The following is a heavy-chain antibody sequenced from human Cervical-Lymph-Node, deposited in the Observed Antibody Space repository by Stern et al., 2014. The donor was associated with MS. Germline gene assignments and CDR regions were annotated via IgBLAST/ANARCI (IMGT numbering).Heavy chain of an antibody. V-gene: IGHV3-30*14. CDR2: TSHDGRYK. CDR3: AKDMTDTNGMDV. CDR1: GFTFSFYG. J-gene: IGHJ6*02. D-gene: IGHD5-18*01. Sequence: VQLVESGGGVVQPGRSLRLSCAASGFTFSFYGMHWVRQAPGKGLEWGAVTSHDGRYKYYADSLKGRFTISRYSSTNTLYLQMNSLRAEDTAVYYCAKDMTDTNGMDVWGQGTTVTVSS.